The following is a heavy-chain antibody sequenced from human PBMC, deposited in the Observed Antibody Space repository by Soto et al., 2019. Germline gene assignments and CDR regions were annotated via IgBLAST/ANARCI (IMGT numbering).Heavy chain of an antibody. D-gene: IGHD3-22*01. J-gene: IGHJ4*02. Sequence: QVQLVQSGAEVKKPGASVKVSCKASGYTFITYGVSWVRQAPGQGLDWLGWISTYNGNTRYAERLQGRVTMTNDTTTTTAYMELRNLRSDDTAVYYCARGPTDYYDNSANYFLDYWGQGSLVTVSS. CDR2: ISTYNGNT. V-gene: IGHV1-18*01. CDR1: GYTFITYG. CDR3: ARGPTDYYDNSANYFLDY.